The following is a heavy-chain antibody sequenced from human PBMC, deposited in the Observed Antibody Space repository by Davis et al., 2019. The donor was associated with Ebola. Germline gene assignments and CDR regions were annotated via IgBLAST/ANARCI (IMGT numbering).Heavy chain of an antibody. CDR3: ARDRLWFRETRPYDYYYYGMDV. D-gene: IGHD3-10*01. CDR1: GFTVSSNY. Sequence: LSLTCAASGFTVSSNYMSWVRQAPGKGLEWVSVIYSGGSTYYADSVKGRFTISRDNSKNTLYLQMNSLRAEDTAVYYCARDRLWFRETRPYDYYYYGMDVWGQGTTVTVSS. V-gene: IGHV3-53*01. CDR2: IYSGGST. J-gene: IGHJ6*02.